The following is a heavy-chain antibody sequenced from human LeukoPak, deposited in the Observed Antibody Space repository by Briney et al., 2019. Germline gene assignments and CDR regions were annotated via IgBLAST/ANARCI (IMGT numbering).Heavy chain of an antibody. Sequence: SSETLSLTCAVYGGSFSGYYWSWIRQPPGKGLEWIGEINHSGSTNYNPSLKSRVTISVDTSKNQFSLKLSSVTAADTAVYYCARRGYYYGSGRLFDPWGQGTLVTVSS. CDR2: INHSGST. CDR3: ARRGYYYGSGRLFDP. D-gene: IGHD3-10*01. CDR1: GGSFSGYY. V-gene: IGHV4-34*01. J-gene: IGHJ5*02.